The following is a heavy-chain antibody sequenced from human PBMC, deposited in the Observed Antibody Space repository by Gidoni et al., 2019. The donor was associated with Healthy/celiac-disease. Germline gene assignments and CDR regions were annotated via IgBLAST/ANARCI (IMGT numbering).Heavy chain of an antibody. CDR2: IYTSGST. CDR3: ARDRYPIVVVTGFNWFDP. D-gene: IGHD2-21*02. Sequence: QVQLQESDPGLVKPSETLSLPCTVSGGSISSYYWSWIRQPAGKGLEWIGRIYTSGSTNYNPSLKSRVTMSVDTSKNQFSLKLSSVTAADTAVYYCARDRYPIVVVTGFNWFDPWGQGTLVTVSS. CDR1: GGSISSYY. V-gene: IGHV4-4*07. J-gene: IGHJ5*02.